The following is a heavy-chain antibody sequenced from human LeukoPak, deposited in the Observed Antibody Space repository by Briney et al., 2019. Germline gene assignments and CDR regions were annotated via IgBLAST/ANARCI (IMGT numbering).Heavy chain of an antibody. J-gene: IGHJ4*02. D-gene: IGHD3/OR15-3a*01. V-gene: IGHV3-30*04. Sequence: PGGSLRLSCVASGFTFTSYTMHWVRQAPGKGLEWVAVIAYDGSIEFYADSVRGRFTISRDNSMHTLYLQMNSLRAEDTAVYYCARDWTLGPPDYFDYWGQGTLVTVSS. CDR3: ARDWTLGPPDYFDY. CDR1: GFTFTSYT. CDR2: IAYDGSIE.